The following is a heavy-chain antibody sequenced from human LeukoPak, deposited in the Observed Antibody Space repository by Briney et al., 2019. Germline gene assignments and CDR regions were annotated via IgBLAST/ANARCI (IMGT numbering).Heavy chain of an antibody. CDR1: GGSFSGYY. V-gene: IGHV4-34*01. J-gene: IGHJ6*04. Sequence: PLETLSLTCAVYGGSFSGYYWSWIRQPPGKGLEWIGEINHSGSTNYNPSLKSRVTISVDASKNQFSLKLSSVTAADTAVYYCARFPHRDYYYYYGMDVWGKGTTVTVSS. CDR2: INHSGST. CDR3: ARFPHRDYYYYYGMDV.